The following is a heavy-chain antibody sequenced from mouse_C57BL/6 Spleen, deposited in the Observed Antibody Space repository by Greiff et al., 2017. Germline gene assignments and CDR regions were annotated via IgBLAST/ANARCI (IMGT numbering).Heavy chain of an antibody. V-gene: IGHV14-2*01. CDR3: ARGYDYEWYFDV. CDR1: GFNIKDYY. Sequence: EVQLQQSGAELVKPGASVKLSCTASGFNIKDYYMHWVKQRTEQGLEWIGRIDPEDGEPKYAPKFQGKATITADTSSNTAYLQLSSLTSEDTAVYYCARGYDYEWYFDVWGTGTTVTVSS. CDR2: IDPEDGEP. J-gene: IGHJ1*03. D-gene: IGHD2-4*01.